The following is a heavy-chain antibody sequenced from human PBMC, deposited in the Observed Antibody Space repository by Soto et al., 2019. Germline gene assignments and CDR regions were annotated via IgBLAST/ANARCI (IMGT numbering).Heavy chain of an antibody. CDR3: ARGPSNIHARGQDNWFDP. J-gene: IGHJ5*02. Sequence: EASVKVSCKASGYTFAHYGISWLRQAPGQGLEWMGWINPNGGNVVYAQKFYGRVTITTDTAISTVYMELSRLRSEDTAVYYCARGPSNIHARGQDNWFDPWAQPTLVTVSS. V-gene: IGHV1-8*01. CDR1: GYTFAHYG. CDR2: INPNGGNV.